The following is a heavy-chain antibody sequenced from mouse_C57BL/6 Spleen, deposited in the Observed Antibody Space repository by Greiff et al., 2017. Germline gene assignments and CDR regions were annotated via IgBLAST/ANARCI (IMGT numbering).Heavy chain of an antibody. J-gene: IGHJ4*01. V-gene: IGHV1-61*01. CDR1: GYTFTSYW. CDR3: ARRRCYDYPYYAMGY. D-gene: IGHD2-4*01. Sequence: VQLQQPGAELVRPGSSVKLSCKASGYTFTSYWMDWVKQRPGQGLEWIGNIYPSDSETHYNQKFKDKATLTVDKTSSTAYMQLSSLTSEDSAVYYCARRRCYDYPYYAMGYWGQGTSVTVST. CDR2: IYPSDSET.